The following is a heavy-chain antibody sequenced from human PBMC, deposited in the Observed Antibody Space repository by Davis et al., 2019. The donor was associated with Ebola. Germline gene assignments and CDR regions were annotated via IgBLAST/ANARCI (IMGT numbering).Heavy chain of an antibody. CDR2: VYYSGTT. Sequence: SETLSLTCTVSGGSVNSGSNYWTWIRQPPGKGLEWIGNVYYSGTTTYNPSLKSPVTISVDTSENQFSLNLISVTAADTAVYYCARDYWATEGAFDVWGQGTLVTVSS. D-gene: IGHD2-8*02. CDR3: ARDYWATEGAFDV. V-gene: IGHV4-61*01. CDR1: GGSVNSGSNY. J-gene: IGHJ3*01.